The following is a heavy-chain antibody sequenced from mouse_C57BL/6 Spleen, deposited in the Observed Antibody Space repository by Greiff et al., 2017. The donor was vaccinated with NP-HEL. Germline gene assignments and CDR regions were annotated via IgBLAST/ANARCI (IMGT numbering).Heavy chain of an antibody. CDR3: ARFYYYGGGYFDV. D-gene: IGHD1-1*01. Sequence: VKLVESGAELARPGASVKMSCKASGYTFTSYTMHWVKQRPGQGLEWIGYINPSSGYTKYNQKFKDKATLTADKSSSTAYMQLSSLTSEYSAVYYCARFYYYGGGYFDVWGTGTTVTVSS. J-gene: IGHJ1*03. V-gene: IGHV1-4*01. CDR1: GYTFTSYT. CDR2: INPSSGYT.